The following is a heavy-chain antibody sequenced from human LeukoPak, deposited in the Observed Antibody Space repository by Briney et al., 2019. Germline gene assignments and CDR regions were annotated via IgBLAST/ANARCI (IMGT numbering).Heavy chain of an antibody. D-gene: IGHD3-16*02. Sequence: KASQTLSLTCTVFGGSISSYYCRWIRQPPGKGLEWIGYIYYNGSTNYNPSIKSRVTISVHTSKNQSSMKLSSVTAADTAVYYFARSGPSVWGSYRDRLADYFDYWGQGTLVTVSS. CDR3: ARSGPSVWGSYRDRLADYFDY. J-gene: IGHJ4*02. CDR1: GGSISSYY. CDR2: IYYNGST. V-gene: IGHV4-59*08.